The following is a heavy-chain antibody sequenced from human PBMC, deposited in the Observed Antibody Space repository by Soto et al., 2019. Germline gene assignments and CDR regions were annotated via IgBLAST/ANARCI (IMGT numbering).Heavy chain of an antibody. CDR1: GFTFSNYA. J-gene: IGHJ4*02. V-gene: IGHV3-23*01. CDR2: ISGSGGST. D-gene: IGHD6-13*01. CDR3: AKDQGSSWYEIDY. Sequence: GGSLRLSCAASGFTFSNYAVTWVRQAPGKGLEWVSTISGSGGSTYYADSVKGRFTISRNNSKNTLYLQMNSLRAEDTAVYYCAKDQGSSWYEIDYWGQGTLVTVSS.